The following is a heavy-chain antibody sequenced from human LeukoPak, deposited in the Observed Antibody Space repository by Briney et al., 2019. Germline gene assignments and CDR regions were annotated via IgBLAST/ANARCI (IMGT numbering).Heavy chain of an antibody. D-gene: IGHD3-10*01. Sequence: GGSLRLSCAASGFTFSDYYMSWIRQAPGKGLEWVSYISGSGSTMYNAGSVKGRFTISRDNAKNSLYLQMNSLRAEDTAVYYCARGVVRDYASDYWGQGTLVTVSS. V-gene: IGHV3-11*01. CDR1: GFTFSDYY. CDR3: ARGVVRDYASDY. CDR2: ISGSGSTM. J-gene: IGHJ4*02.